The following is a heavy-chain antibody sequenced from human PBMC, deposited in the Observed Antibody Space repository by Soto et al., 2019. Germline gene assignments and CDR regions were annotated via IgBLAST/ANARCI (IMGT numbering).Heavy chain of an antibody. CDR3: ASASTYCNYVFYDCYYMYV. CDR2: IIPILGIA. J-gene: IGHJ6*03. D-gene: IGHD4-4*01. Sequence: GASGMVSCKDSGGTFSSYTISWVRQAPGQGLEWMGRIIPILGIANYAQKFQGRVTITADKSTSTAYMELSSLRSEDTAVYYCASASTYCNYVFYDCYYMYVSGKGTTDTVSS. CDR1: GGTFSSYT. V-gene: IGHV1-69*02.